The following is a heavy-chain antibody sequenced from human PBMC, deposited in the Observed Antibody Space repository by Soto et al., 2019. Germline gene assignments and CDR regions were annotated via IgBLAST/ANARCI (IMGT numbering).Heavy chain of an antibody. Sequence: GGSLRLSCAASGFTFSSYSMNWVRQAPGKGLEWVSSISSSSYIYYADSVKGRFTISRDNAKNSLYLQMNSLRAEDTAVYYCATYCSSTSCPPAFDIWGQGTMVTVSS. CDR1: GFTFSSYS. CDR3: ATYCSSTSCPPAFDI. D-gene: IGHD2-2*01. J-gene: IGHJ3*02. V-gene: IGHV3-21*01. CDR2: ISSSSYI.